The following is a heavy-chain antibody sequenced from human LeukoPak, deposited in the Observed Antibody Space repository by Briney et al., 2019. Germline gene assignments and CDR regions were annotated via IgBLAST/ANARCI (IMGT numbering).Heavy chain of an antibody. J-gene: IGHJ1*01. D-gene: IGHD2-21*02. Sequence: KPSETLSLTCTVSGGSISSGDYYWSWIRQPPGKGLEWIGYIHYSGSTYYNPSLKSRVTISVDTSKNQFSLKLTSVTAADTAVYYCARSPYCGSDCQEYFQHWGQGTLVTVSS. CDR2: IHYSGST. CDR3: ARSPYCGSDCQEYFQH. CDR1: GGSISSGDYY. V-gene: IGHV4-30-4*01.